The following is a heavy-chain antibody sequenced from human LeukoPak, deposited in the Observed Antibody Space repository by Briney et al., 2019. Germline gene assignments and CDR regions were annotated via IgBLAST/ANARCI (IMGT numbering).Heavy chain of an antibody. D-gene: IGHD2-15*01. J-gene: IGHJ3*02. Sequence: SVKVSCKASGGTFSSYTISWVRQAPGQGLEWMGRIIPILGIANYAQKFQGRVTTTADKSTSTAYMELSSLRSEDTAVYYCARGRYCSGGSCYSGSGAFDIWGQGTMVTVSS. CDR2: IIPILGIA. CDR1: GGTFSSYT. V-gene: IGHV1-69*02. CDR3: ARGRYCSGGSCYSGSGAFDI.